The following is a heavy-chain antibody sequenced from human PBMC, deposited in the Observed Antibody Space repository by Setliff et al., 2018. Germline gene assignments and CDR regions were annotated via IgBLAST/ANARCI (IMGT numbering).Heavy chain of an antibody. CDR3: AREQWLDPPGYYYMDV. J-gene: IGHJ6*03. D-gene: IGHD6-19*01. V-gene: IGHV4-4*07. CDR2: IYIGGSA. Sequence: PSETLSLTCTVSGGSISSYYWSWIRQPAGKGLEWIGHIYIGGSANCNPSLKSRVTMSIDTSKNQFSLKLNSVTAADMAVYYCAREQWLDPPGYYYMDVWAKGTTVTVSS. CDR1: GGSISSYY.